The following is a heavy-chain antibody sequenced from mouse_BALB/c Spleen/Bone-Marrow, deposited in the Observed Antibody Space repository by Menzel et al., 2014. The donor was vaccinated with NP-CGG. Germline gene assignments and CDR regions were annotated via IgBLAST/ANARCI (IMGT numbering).Heavy chain of an antibody. CDR2: IWGDGST. J-gene: IGHJ4*01. CDR1: GVSLXGYG. Sequence: QVQLKESGPGLVAPSQSLSITCNVSGVSLXGYGVNWVRQPPGKGLEWLGMIWGDGSTDHNSALKSRLSISKDNSKSQVFLKMNSLQTDDTARYYCASNGGGAMDYWGQGTSVTVSS. CDR3: ASNGGGAMDY. V-gene: IGHV2-6-7*01.